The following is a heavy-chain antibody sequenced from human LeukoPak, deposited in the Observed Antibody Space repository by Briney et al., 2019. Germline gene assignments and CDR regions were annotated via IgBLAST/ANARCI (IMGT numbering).Heavy chain of an antibody. CDR1: GFTFTKYS. CDR3: ARRESTTMVRGGVDY. J-gene: IGHJ4*02. V-gene: IGHV3-48*01. CDR2: ISSGSTTI. Sequence: GGSLRLSCAASGFTFTKYSIHWVRQTPGKGLEWVSYISSGSTTIYYTDSVKGRFTISRDNAKNSLYLQMNSLRAEDTALYYCARRESTTMVRGGVDYWGQGTLVTVSS. D-gene: IGHD3-10*01.